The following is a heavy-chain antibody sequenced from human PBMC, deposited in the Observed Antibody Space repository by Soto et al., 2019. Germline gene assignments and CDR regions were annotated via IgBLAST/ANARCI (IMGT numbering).Heavy chain of an antibody. CDR1: GGSFSGYY. CDR3: ARDPVAGPTGLFDY. Sequence: SETLSLTCAVYGGSFSGYYWSWIRQPPGKGLEWIGEINHSGSTNYNPSLKSRVTISVDTSKNQFSLKLSSVTAADTAVYYCARDPVAGPTGLFDYWGQGTLVTSPQ. CDR2: INHSGST. J-gene: IGHJ4*02. D-gene: IGHD6-19*01. V-gene: IGHV4-34*01.